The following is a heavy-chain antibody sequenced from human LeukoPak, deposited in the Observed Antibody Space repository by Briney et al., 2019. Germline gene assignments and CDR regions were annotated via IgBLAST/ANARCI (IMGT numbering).Heavy chain of an antibody. CDR3: ASSITISDYMDV. D-gene: IGHD3-3*01. V-gene: IGHV3-21*01. CDR2: ISSCSSYI. CDR1: GFTFSSYS. J-gene: IGHJ6*03. Sequence: PGGSLRLSCAASGFTFSSYSMNWVRQAPGKGLEWVSSISSCSSYIYYADSVKGRFTISRDNAKNSLYLQMNSLRAEDTAVYYCASSITISDYMDVWGKGTTVTVSS.